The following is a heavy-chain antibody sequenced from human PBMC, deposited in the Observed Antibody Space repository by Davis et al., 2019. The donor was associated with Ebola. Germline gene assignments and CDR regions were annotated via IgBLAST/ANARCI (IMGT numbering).Heavy chain of an antibody. D-gene: IGHD3-16*02. V-gene: IGHV6-1*01. CDR1: GDSVSASTA. J-gene: IGHJ6*02. CDR3: VRGWGRIVVGV. CDR2: TYYTSKWFN. Sequence: HSQTLSLTCAISGDSVSASTAWNWIRQSPSRGLEWLGRTYYTSKWFNHYAESVKSRITINPDTSKNQFSLQLNSVTPEDTAVYYCVRGWGRIVVGVWGQGTTVTVSS.